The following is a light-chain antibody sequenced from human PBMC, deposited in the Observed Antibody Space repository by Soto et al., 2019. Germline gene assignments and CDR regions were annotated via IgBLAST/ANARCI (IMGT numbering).Light chain of an antibody. CDR2: DDN. V-gene: IGLV1-51*01. Sequence: QSVLTQSHSVSAAPGQKVTICCSGSSXNIGGNSVSWYQQLPGTAPKLLIYDDNKRPSGIPDRFSGSKSGTSATLGITGFQTGDEADYYCGSWDSSLSAYVFGTGTKVTVL. CDR1: SXNIGGNS. J-gene: IGLJ1*01. CDR3: GSWDSSLSAYV.